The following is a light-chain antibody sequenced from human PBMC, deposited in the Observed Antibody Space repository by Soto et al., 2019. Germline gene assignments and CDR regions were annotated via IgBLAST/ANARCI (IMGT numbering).Light chain of an antibody. CDR1: QYVNSN. J-gene: IGKJ4*01. V-gene: IGKV3-15*01. CDR2: AAS. CDR3: QPYYTWHPVT. Sequence: MTQSPATLSGSPGERATLSCRASQYVNSNLAWYQHKPGQAPRLLVYAASFRAPGIPARFSGSGSGTEFTLTITRLQSGDFAVYFCQPYYTWHPVTFGGGNKVELK.